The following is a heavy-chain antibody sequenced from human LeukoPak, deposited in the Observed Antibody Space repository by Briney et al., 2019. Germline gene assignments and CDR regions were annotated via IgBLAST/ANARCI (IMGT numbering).Heavy chain of an antibody. CDR2: IYYSGST. CDR1: GGSINSYY. J-gene: IGHJ4*02. CDR3: AGSITARYLAY. V-gene: IGHV4-59*01. Sequence: KPSETLSLTCTVSGGSINSYYWSWIRQPPGKGLEWIGYIYYSGSTNYNPSLKSRVTISVDTSKNQFSLKLSSVTAADTAVYYCAGSITARYLAYWGQGTLVTVSS. D-gene: IGHD6-6*01.